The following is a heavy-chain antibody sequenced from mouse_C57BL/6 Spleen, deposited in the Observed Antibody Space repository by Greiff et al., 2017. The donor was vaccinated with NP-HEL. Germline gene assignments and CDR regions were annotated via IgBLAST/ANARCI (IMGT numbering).Heavy chain of an antibody. D-gene: IGHD2-3*01. CDR3: TRDGLAWLAD. Sequence: EVKVVESGEGLVKPGGSLKLSCAASGFTFSSYAMSWVRQTPEKRLEWVAYITSGGDDIYYADTVKGRFTISRDNARNTLYLQMSSLKSEDTAMYYCTRDGLAWLADWGQGTLVTVSA. CDR2: ITSGGDDI. J-gene: IGHJ3*01. CDR1: GFTFSSYA. V-gene: IGHV5-9-1*02.